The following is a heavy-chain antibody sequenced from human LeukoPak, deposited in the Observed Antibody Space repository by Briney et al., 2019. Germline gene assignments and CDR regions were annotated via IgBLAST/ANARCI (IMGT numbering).Heavy chain of an antibody. CDR1: GFTFSDHY. CDR2: ARNKANSYTT. V-gene: IGHV3-72*01. CDR3: SRGPPDY. J-gene: IGHJ4*02. Sequence: GGSLRLSCAASGFTFSDHYMEWVRQAPGKGLEWVGRARNKANSYTTEYAASVKGRFTISRDDSKNSLYLQMNSLKTEDTAVYYCSRGPPDYWGQGTLVTVSS.